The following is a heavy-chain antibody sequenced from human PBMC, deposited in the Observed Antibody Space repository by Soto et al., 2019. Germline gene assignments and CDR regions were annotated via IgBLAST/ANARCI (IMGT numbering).Heavy chain of an antibody. Sequence: QVQLVESGGVVVQPGASLTLSCAASGFRFSGFGMHWVRQAPGKGLEWVAVISFDASEKFYVDSVKGRFSISRDDSHSKVFLQMNSLRREDTGVYYCARDLGGYVHLWDKSNYWGQGTLVNVS. CDR1: GFRFSGFG. J-gene: IGHJ1*01. D-gene: IGHD5-12*01. V-gene: IGHV3-30*04. CDR3: ARDLGGYVHLWDKSNY. CDR2: ISFDASEK.